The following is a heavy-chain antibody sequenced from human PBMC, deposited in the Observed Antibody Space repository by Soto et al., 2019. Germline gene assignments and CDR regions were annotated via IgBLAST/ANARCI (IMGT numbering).Heavy chain of an antibody. D-gene: IGHD6-6*01. CDR2: IIPIFGTT. CDR1: GGTFSSYP. J-gene: IGHJ5*02. CDR3: ARGGIAARVSDP. V-gene: IGHV1-69*01. Sequence: QVQLVQSGAEVKKPGSSVKVSCKASGGTFSSYPISWVRQAPGQGLEWMGGIIPIFGTTEYAQKFQGRITIPADESTSTAYTELTSLRSEDTAGYYCARGGIAARVSDPWGQGSLVTVSS.